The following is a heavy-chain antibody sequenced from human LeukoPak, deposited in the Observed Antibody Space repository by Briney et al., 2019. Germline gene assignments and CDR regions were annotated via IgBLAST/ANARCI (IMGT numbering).Heavy chain of an antibody. Sequence: GGSLRLSCTASGFTFCDYAMSWVRQAPGKGLEGVGFIRSKAYGGTTEYAASVKGRFTISRDDSKSIAYLQMNSLKTEDTAVYYCTRALAEEDIVVVPAASFDYWGQGTLVTVSS. D-gene: IGHD2-2*01. V-gene: IGHV3-49*04. CDR3: TRALAEEDIVVVPAASFDY. CDR1: GFTFCDYA. J-gene: IGHJ4*02. CDR2: IRSKAYGGTT.